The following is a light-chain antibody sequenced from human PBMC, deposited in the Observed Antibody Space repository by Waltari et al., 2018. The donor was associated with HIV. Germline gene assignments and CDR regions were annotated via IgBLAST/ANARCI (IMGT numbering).Light chain of an antibody. CDR3: KSSTTRSTPCV. V-gene: IGLV2-14*01. CDR1: DSDIGGHNS. Sequence: QSALTQPASVSGSPGQSITISCTGTDSDIGGHNSVAWYQQHPGKAPKRIIYDVTTRPSGVSNRCAGSKSGNTASLTISGLQAEDEADYYCKSSTTRSTPCVFGSGTKVTVL. CDR2: DVT. J-gene: IGLJ1*01.